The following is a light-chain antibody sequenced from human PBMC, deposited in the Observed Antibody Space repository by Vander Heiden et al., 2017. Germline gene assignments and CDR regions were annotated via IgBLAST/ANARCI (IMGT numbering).Light chain of an antibody. V-gene: IGKV2-30*01. CDR2: KVS. CDR3: MQGYPWPVT. J-gene: IGKJ1*01. Sequence: DAMTQSPLPLPVTLGKHASLPCRSRESLVSGHGNTPLNLFHQRPGQSPRRLIDKVSDRDSGVPDRFSGSGSGSDFTLKISRLEAEDVGVYYCMQGYPWPVTFGQGTKVEI. CDR1: ESLVSGHGNTP.